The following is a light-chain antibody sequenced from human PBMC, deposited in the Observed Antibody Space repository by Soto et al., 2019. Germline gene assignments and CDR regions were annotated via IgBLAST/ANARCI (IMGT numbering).Light chain of an antibody. Sequence: DIQMTQSPYSLSAFVGDSITITCQASQDIKNYLNWYQHKPGKAPKLLIYDAFKSDTGVPSRFSESGSGTDFTFTISSLQPEDIATYFCQQYDSLPPTFGGGTRVDI. CDR2: DAF. V-gene: IGKV1-33*01. CDR3: QQYDSLPPT. CDR1: QDIKNY. J-gene: IGKJ4*01.